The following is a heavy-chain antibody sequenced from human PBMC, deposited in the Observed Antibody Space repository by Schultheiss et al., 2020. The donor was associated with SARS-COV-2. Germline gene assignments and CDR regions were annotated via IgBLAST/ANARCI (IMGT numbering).Heavy chain of an antibody. D-gene: IGHD2-15*01. Sequence: SETLSLTCTVSGGSISSGGYYWSWIRQHPGKGLEWIGYIYYSGDTSYNPSLKSRVTISGDTSKNQFSLKMSSVTATDTAVYYCVSTSDIVVAVATTWGQGTLVTVSS. CDR3: VSTSDIVVAVATT. CDR2: IYYSGDT. CDR1: GGSISSGGYY. V-gene: IGHV4-31*03. J-gene: IGHJ1*01.